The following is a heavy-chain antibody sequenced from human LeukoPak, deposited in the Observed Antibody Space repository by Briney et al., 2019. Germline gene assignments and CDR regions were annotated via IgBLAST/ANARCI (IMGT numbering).Heavy chain of an antibody. V-gene: IGHV3-48*02. CDR1: GFTFSSYS. CDR2: ISSSSSTI. J-gene: IGHJ3*02. D-gene: IGHD3-9*01. Sequence: SGGSLRLSCAASGFTFSSYSMNWVRQAPGKGLEWVSYISSSSSTIYYADSVKGRFTISRDNAKNSLYLQMNSLRDEDTAVYYCARGEYYDILTGSKTHDAFDIWGQGTMVTVSS. CDR3: ARGEYYDILTGSKTHDAFDI.